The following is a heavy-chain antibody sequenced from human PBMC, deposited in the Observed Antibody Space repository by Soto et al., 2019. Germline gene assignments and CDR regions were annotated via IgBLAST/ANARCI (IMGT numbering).Heavy chain of an antibody. CDR3: ASLTIFGVVTLGPYYYYGMDV. J-gene: IGHJ6*02. Sequence: ASVKVSCKVSGYTLTELSMHWVRQAPGKGLEGMGGFDPEDGETIYAQKFQGRVTMTEDTSTDTAYMELSSLRSEDTAVYYCASLTIFGVVTLGPYYYYGMDVWGQGTTVTVSS. CDR1: GYTLTELS. D-gene: IGHD3-3*01. V-gene: IGHV1-24*01. CDR2: FDPEDGET.